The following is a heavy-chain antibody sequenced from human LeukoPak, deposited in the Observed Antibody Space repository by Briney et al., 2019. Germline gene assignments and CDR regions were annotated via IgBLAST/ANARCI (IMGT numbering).Heavy chain of an antibody. V-gene: IGHV4-38-2*02. CDR2: IHHSGST. CDR3: ARGIVGSRDFYFRYYFDN. CDR1: GYSIISDYF. D-gene: IGHD3/OR15-3a*01. Sequence: SETLSLTCTVSGYSIISDYFWGWIRQPPGKGLEWIGTIHHSGSTYYSPSLKSRVTVSVDTSKNEFSLNLTSVTAADTAVYFCARGIVGSRDFYFRYYFDNWGQGTLVTVPS. J-gene: IGHJ4*02.